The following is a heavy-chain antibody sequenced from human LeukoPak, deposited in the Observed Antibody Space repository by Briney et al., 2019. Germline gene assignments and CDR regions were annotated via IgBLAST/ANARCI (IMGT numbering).Heavy chain of an antibody. CDR3: ARDWRHTGSGSYGSAFDI. D-gene: IGHD3-10*01. CDR2: ISSSSSYI. CDR1: GFTFSSYS. Sequence: RPGGSLRLSCAASGFTFSSYSMNWVRQAPGKGLEWVSSISSSSSYIYYADSLKGRFTISRDNAKNSLYLQMNSLRAEDTAVYYCARDWRHTGSGSYGSAFDIWGQGTMVTVSS. J-gene: IGHJ3*02. V-gene: IGHV3-21*01.